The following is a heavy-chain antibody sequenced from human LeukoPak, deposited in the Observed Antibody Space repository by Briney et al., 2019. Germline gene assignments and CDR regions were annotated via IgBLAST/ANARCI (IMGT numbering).Heavy chain of an antibody. D-gene: IGHD3-22*01. CDR2: IYSGGNT. J-gene: IGHJ6*03. CDR3: ARGRDLYDSSGYYSETTTYYYYYYMDV. CDR1: GFTVSSNY. V-gene: IGHV3-53*01. Sequence: GGSLRLSCAAYGFTVSSNYMSWVRQAPGKGLEWVSVIYSGGNTYYADSVKGRFTIYRDNSKNTLYLQMNSLRAEDTAVYYCARGRDLYDSSGYYSETTTYYYYYYMDVWGKGTTVTVSS.